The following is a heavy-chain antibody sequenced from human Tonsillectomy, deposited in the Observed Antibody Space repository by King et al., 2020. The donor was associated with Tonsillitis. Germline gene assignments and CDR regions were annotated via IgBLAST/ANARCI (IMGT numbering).Heavy chain of an antibody. CDR1: GFTFSNAW. V-gene: IGHV3-15*01. CDR2: IKSKPDGGTT. J-gene: IGHJ4*02. D-gene: IGHD3-3*01. Sequence: VQLVESGGGLVKPGGSLRLSCAASGFTFSNAWMSWVRQAPGKGLEWVGRIKSKPDGGTTDYAAPLKGRFTISRDDSKSTVYLHMNSLRTEDTAVYYCATDFFTTEFDYWGQGTLVTVSS. CDR3: ATDFFTTEFDY.